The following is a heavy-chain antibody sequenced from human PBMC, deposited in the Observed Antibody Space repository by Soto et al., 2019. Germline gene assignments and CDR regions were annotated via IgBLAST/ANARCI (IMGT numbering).Heavy chain of an antibody. D-gene: IGHD6-13*01. CDR1: GCSISSSNW. CDR3: ARDLSAAAAGWDYYYYYGMDV. V-gene: IGHV4-4*02. Sequence: KTSETLSLTCAVSGCSISSSNWWSWVRQPPGKGLEWIGEIYHSGSTNYNPSLKSRVTISVDKSKNQFSLKLSSVTAADTAVYYCARDLSAAAAGWDYYYYYGMDVWGQGTTVTVSS. J-gene: IGHJ6*02. CDR2: IYHSGST.